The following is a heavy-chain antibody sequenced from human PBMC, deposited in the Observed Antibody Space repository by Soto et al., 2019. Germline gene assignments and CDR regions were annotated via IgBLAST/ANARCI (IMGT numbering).Heavy chain of an antibody. CDR2: IDGDGSST. CDR1: GLPLVTYW. J-gene: IGHJ6*02. Sequence: EVQLVESGGGLVQPGGSRRASLEAPGLPLVTYWWTWVRQAPGKGLLWVSRIDGDGSSTTYADSVKGRFTTSRDNAKNTLYLQMSSLRVEATAVYYCARGRPYGMDVWGQGTTVTVSS. V-gene: IGHV3-74*01. CDR3: ARGRPYGMDV.